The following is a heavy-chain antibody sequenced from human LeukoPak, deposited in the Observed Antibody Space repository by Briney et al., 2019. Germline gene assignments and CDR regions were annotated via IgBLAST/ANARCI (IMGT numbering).Heavy chain of an antibody. CDR2: ISGDGGST. CDR3: AKAHNNGGYYFHY. D-gene: IGHD3-16*01. CDR1: GFTFSTYG. J-gene: IGHJ4*02. Sequence: PGGSLRLSCAAPGFTFSTYGMQWVRQAPGKGLEWVSLISGDGGSTYYADSVKGRFTISRDNSKNSLYLQMNSLRTEDTALYYCAKAHNNGGYYFHYWGQGTLVTVSS. V-gene: IGHV3-43*02.